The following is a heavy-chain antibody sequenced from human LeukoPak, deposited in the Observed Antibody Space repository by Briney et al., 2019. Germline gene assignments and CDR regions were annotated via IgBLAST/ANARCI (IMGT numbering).Heavy chain of an antibody. CDR1: GFTFSSYG. CDR3: AKIDTAMANYYYYYMDV. V-gene: IGHV3-30*02. D-gene: IGHD5-18*01. Sequence: GGSLRLSCAASGFTFSSYGMHWVRQAPGKGLEWVAFIRYDGSNKYYADSVKGRFTISRDNSKNMLYLQMNSLRAEDTAVYYCAKIDTAMANYYYYYMDVWGKGTTVTVSS. J-gene: IGHJ6*03. CDR2: IRYDGSNK.